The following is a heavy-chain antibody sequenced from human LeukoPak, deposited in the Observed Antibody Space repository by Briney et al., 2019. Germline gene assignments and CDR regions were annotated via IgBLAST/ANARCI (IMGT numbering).Heavy chain of an antibody. CDR2: IWYDGSNK. CDR3: ARGNYVWGSYRDKDAFDI. Sequence: GGSLRLSCAASGFTFSSSAMNWVRQAPGKGLEWVAVIWYDGSNKYYADSVKGRFTISRDNSKNTLYLQMNSLRAEDTAVYYCARGNYVWGSYRDKDAFDIWGQGTMVTVSS. J-gene: IGHJ3*02. V-gene: IGHV3-33*08. D-gene: IGHD3-16*02. CDR1: GFTFSSSA.